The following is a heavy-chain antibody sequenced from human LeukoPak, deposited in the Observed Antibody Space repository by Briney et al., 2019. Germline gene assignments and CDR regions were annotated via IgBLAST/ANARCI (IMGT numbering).Heavy chain of an antibody. D-gene: IGHD1-26*01. CDR1: GFTFSTFW. J-gene: IGHJ5*02. CDR3: ARERYGVGATFDA. V-gene: IGHV3-7*03. Sequence: GGSLLLSCAASGFTFSTFWMSWVRQAPGKGLEWVANIKYDGGQKYYVDSVRGRFTISRDNDKNSLYLEMNSLRADDTAVYYCARERYGVGATFDAWGQGTLVTVSS. CDR2: IKYDGGQK.